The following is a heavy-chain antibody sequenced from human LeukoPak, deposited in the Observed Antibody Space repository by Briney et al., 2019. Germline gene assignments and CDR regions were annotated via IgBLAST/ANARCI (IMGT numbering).Heavy chain of an antibody. V-gene: IGHV3-74*01. Sequence: GGSLRLSCAASGFTFSSYWMHWVRQPLGKGLVWVSRINPDGTTTSYADSVKGRFTISRDNAENTLYLQMNSLRVDDTAVYYCATSRTFDYWGQGTLVTVSS. J-gene: IGHJ4*02. CDR2: INPDGTTT. CDR3: ATSRTFDY. CDR1: GFTFSSYW.